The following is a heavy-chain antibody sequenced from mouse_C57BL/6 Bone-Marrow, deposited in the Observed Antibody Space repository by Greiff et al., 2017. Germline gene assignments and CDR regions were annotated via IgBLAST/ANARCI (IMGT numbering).Heavy chain of an antibody. CDR2: INSKSNNNAK. CDR1: GFSFNTYA. J-gene: IGHJ2*01. Sequence: EVQRVESGGGLVQPKGSLKLSCAASGFSFNTYAMNWVRQAPGKGLEWVAGINSKSNNNAKYYADSVKVRFTSASTDTEIMLYLQMINSKTADTAMYYCEGQDAYGYSYFDYWGQGTTLTVSS. CDR3: EGQDAYGYSYFDY. D-gene: IGHD1-2*01. V-gene: IGHV10-1*01.